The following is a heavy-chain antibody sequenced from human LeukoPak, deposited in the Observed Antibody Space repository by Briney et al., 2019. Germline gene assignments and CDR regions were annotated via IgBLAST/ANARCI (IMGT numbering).Heavy chain of an antibody. Sequence: KPSETLSLTCIVSGGSISSYYWSWIRQPPGKGLEWIGYIYYSGNTNYNPSLKSLVTISVDTSKNQFSLEVSSVTAADTAVYYCARHITPWGWFDPWGQGTLVTVSS. V-gene: IGHV4-59*08. CDR2: IYYSGNT. J-gene: IGHJ5*02. CDR1: GGSISSYY. CDR3: ARHITPWGWFDP. D-gene: IGHD3-16*01.